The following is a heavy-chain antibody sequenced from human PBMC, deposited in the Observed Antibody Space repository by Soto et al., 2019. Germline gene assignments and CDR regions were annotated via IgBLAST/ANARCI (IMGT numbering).Heavy chain of an antibody. V-gene: IGHV3-30*02. CDR2: IRNDGSNK. J-gene: IGHJ3*02. CDR1: GFAFRSYG. D-gene: IGHD3-10*01. Sequence: GGSLRLSCAASGFAFRSYGMHWVRQAPGKGLEWVAFIRNDGSNKYYADSVKGRFTISRDNSKNTLYLQMNSLGAEDTAVYYCARDYYGSGSYSNAFDIWGQGTMVTVSS. CDR3: ARDYYGSGSYSNAFDI.